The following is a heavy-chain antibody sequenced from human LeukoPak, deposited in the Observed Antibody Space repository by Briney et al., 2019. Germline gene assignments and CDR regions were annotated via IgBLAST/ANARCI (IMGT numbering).Heavy chain of an antibody. CDR1: GFTFTTDA. CDR3: ARRKYDSSGFDY. J-gene: IGHJ4*02. D-gene: IGHD3-22*01. V-gene: IGHV3-23*01. Sequence: GGSLRLSCAASGFTFTTDAMSWVRQAPGKGLEWVSAISGSGANTYYSDFVKGRFTISRDNSKDTLYLQMNSLRAEDTAIYFCARRKYDSSGFDYWGQETLVTVSS. CDR2: ISGSGANT.